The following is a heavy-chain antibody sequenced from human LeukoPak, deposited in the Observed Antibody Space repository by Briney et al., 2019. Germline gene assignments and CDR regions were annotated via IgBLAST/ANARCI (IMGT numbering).Heavy chain of an antibody. D-gene: IGHD2-15*01. J-gene: IGHJ4*02. CDR2: INWNGGST. CDR1: GFTFDDYE. CDR3: ARASWGYCSGGSCYSH. Sequence: GGSLSLSCAASGFTFDDYEMSWVRQAPGKGLEWVSGINWNGGSTGYADSVKGRFTISRDNAKNSLYLQMNSLRAEDTALYYCARASWGYCSGGSCYSHWGQGTLVTVSS. V-gene: IGHV3-20*04.